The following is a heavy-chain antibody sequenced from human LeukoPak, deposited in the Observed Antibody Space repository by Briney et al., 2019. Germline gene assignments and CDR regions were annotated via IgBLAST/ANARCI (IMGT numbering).Heavy chain of an antibody. CDR3: ARDGRSPTSDY. CDR1: GYTFTSHH. J-gene: IGHJ4*02. Sequence: ASVKVSCKASGYTFTSHHINWLRQAAGQGLEWMGWMNPGSGNTVSAQKFQGRVTMTWDTSISTAYMELSSLRSEDTAVYYCARDGRSPTSDYWGQGTLVTVSS. D-gene: IGHD1-1*01. CDR2: MNPGSGNT. V-gene: IGHV1-8*01.